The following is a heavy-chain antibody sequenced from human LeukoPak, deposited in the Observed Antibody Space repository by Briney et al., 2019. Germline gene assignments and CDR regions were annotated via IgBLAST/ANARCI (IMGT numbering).Heavy chain of an antibody. CDR1: GGSFSGYY. CDR2: INHSGST. D-gene: IGHD3-10*01. CDR3: ARGSYGSGSSPNYYYGMDV. V-gene: IGHV4-34*01. J-gene: IGHJ6*02. Sequence: SETLSLTCAVYGGSFSGYYWSWIRQPPGKGLEWIGEINHSGSTNYNPSLKSRVTISVDTSKDQFSLKLSSVTAADTAVYYCARGSYGSGSSPNYYYGMDVWGQGTTVTVSS.